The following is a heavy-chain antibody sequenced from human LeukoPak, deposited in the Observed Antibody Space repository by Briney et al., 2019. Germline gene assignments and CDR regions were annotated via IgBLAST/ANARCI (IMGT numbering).Heavy chain of an antibody. Sequence: GGSLRLSCAASGFSFSTYAMTWVRQAPGKGLEWVSALSASGGTTYYADSVKGRFTTSRDNSKNTLYLQMNSLRAEDTAVYYCAKLPREYCISTSSPNWFDTWGKGTLVTVSS. CDR3: AKLPREYCISTSSPNWFDT. V-gene: IGHV3-23*01. J-gene: IGHJ5*02. D-gene: IGHD2-2*01. CDR1: GFSFSTYA. CDR2: LSASGGTT.